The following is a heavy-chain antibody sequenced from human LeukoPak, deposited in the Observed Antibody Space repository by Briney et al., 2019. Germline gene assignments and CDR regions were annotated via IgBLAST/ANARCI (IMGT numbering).Heavy chain of an antibody. D-gene: IGHD1-26*01. CDR3: ARRSTPNYSGSYFDY. V-gene: IGHV4-61*02. Sequence: SETLSLTCTVSGGSISSGSYYWSWIRQPAGKGLEWIGRIYTSGSTNYNPSLKSRVTISVDTSKNQFSLKLSSVTAADTAVYYCARRSTPNYSGSYFDYWGQGTLVTVSS. J-gene: IGHJ4*02. CDR1: GGSISSGSYY. CDR2: IYTSGST.